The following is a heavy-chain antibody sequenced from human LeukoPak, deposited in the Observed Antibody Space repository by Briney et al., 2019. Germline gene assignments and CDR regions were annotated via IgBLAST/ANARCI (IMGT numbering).Heavy chain of an antibody. CDR3: ARDRRYSSSWYYAFDI. CDR1: GGSISSSSYY. D-gene: IGHD6-13*01. J-gene: IGHJ3*02. V-gene: IGHV4-39*07. Sequence: SETLSLTCTVSGGSISSSSYYWGWIRQPPGKGLEWIGSIYYSGSTYYNPSLKSRATISVDTSKNQFSLKLSSVTAADTAVYYCARDRRYSSSWYYAFDIWGQGTMVTVSS. CDR2: IYYSGST.